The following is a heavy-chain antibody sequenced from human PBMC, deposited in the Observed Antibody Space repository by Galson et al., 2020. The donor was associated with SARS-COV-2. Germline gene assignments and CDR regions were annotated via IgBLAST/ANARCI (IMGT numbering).Heavy chain of an antibody. D-gene: IGHD2-2*01. CDR2: IIPIFGTA. Sequence: SVTVSCKASGGTFSSYAISWVRQAPGQGLEWMGGIIPIFGTANYAQKFQGRVTITADESTSTAYMELSSLRSEDTAVYYCASTQRRKGDIVVVPAAISPAAYYYYGMDVWGQGTTVTVSS. CDR1: GGTFSSYA. J-gene: IGHJ6*02. CDR3: ASTQRRKGDIVVVPAAISPAAYYYYGMDV. V-gene: IGHV1-69*13.